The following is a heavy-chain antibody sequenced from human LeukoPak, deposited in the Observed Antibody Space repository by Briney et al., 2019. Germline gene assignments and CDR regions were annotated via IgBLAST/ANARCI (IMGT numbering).Heavy chain of an antibody. V-gene: IGHV4-59*08. CDR1: GGSISSYY. J-gene: IGHJ4*02. CDR3: ARHRHTRDGFNY. Sequence: SETLSLTCTVSGGSISSYYWSWIRQPPGKGLEWIGYIYYSGSTNYNPSLKSRVTISVDTSKNQFSLKLSSVTAADTAVYYCARHRHTRDGFNYWGQGTLVTVSS. CDR2: IYYSGST. D-gene: IGHD5-24*01.